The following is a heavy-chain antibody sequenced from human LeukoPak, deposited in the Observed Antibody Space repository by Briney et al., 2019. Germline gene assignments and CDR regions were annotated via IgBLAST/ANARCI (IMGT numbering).Heavy chain of an antibody. CDR3: AKDRGGYCSSTSCPDAFDI. CDR1: GFTFSSYA. D-gene: IGHD2-2*01. V-gene: IGHV3-23*01. Sequence: SGGSLRLSCAASGFTFSSYAMSWVRQAPGKGLEWVSAISGSGGSTYYADSVKGRFTISRDNSKNTLYLQMNSLRAEDTAVYYCAKDRGGYCSSTSCPDAFDIWGQGTMVTVSS. CDR2: ISGSGGST. J-gene: IGHJ3*02.